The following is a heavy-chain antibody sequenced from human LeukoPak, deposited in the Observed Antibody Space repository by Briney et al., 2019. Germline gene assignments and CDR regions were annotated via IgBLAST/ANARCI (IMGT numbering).Heavy chain of an antibody. D-gene: IGHD3-22*01. V-gene: IGHV3-15*01. CDR3: TTGNYYDSSGYYYGAAFDI. CDR2: IKSKTDGGTT. CDR1: GFTFSNAW. Sequence: GGSLRLSCAAPGFTFSNAWMSSVRQAPGKGLEWVGRIKSKTDGGTTDYAAPVKGRFTISRDDSKNTLYLQMNSLKTEDTAVYYCTTGNYYDSSGYYYGAAFDIWGQGTMVTVSS. J-gene: IGHJ3*02.